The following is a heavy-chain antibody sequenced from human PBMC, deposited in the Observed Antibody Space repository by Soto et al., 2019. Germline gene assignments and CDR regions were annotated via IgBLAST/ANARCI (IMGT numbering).Heavy chain of an antibody. J-gene: IGHJ4*02. D-gene: IGHD3-16*01. CDR2: IWYDGGNK. Sequence: QVQLVESGGGVVQPGRSLRLSCAASGFTFSNYGMPWVRQAPGKGLEWVAFIWYDGGNKYYAESVKGRFTISRDNSKNTLYLQMISLRAEYTAVYYCARDGDVNTGFGKDYWGQGTLVTVSS. CDR3: ARDGDVNTGFGKDY. CDR1: GFTFSNYG. V-gene: IGHV3-33*01.